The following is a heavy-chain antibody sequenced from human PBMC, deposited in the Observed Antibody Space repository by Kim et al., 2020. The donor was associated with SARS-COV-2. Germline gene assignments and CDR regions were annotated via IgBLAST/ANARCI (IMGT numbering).Heavy chain of an antibody. CDR2: INHSGST. Sequence: SETLSLTCAVYGGSFSGYYWSWIRQPPGKGLEWIGEINHSGSTNYNPSLKSRVTISVDTSKNQFSLKLSSVTAADTAVYYCASEIAVAGTGTDVWGQGTTVTVSS. J-gene: IGHJ6*02. D-gene: IGHD6-19*01. V-gene: IGHV4-34*01. CDR1: GGSFSGYY. CDR3: ASEIAVAGTGTDV.